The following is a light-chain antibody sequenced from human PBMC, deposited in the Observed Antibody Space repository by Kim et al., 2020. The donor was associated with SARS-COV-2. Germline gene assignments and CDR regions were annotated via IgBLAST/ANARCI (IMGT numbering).Light chain of an antibody. Sequence: ATITGKSSQSVLSSSNNRNYLSWHQQKPGQPPRLLIYGASSRKSGVPDRFGGSVSGTDFTLTISSLQAGDLAVYYCQQYYTTPITFGQGTRLEI. V-gene: IGKV4-1*01. J-gene: IGKJ5*01. CDR1: QSVLSSSNNRNY. CDR2: GAS. CDR3: QQYYTTPIT.